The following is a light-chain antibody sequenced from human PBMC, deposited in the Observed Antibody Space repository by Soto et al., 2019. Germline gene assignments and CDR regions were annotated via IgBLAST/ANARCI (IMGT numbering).Light chain of an antibody. CDR2: DVS. CDR3: SSYTSRSTYV. Sequence: QSALTQPASVSGSPGQSIAISCTGTSSDVGAYDYVSWYQQHPGKAPKVMIYDVSNRPSGVSNRFSGSKSDNTASLTISGLQAEYEAEYYCSSYTSRSTYVFGTGTKLTVL. CDR1: SSDVGAYDY. V-gene: IGLV2-14*01. J-gene: IGLJ1*01.